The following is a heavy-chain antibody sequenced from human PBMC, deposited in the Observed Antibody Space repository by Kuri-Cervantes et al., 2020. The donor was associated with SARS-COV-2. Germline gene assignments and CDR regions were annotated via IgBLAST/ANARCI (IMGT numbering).Heavy chain of an antibody. V-gene: IGHV4-59*01. CDR1: GGSIASYY. CDR3: ARGTREYCTNGVCYRNWFDP. Sequence: SETLSLTCTVSGGSIASYYWSWLRQPPGEGLEWIGYIHYSGSTDSNPSLKSRVTMSLDTSKNQFSLKLSSVTAADTAVYYCARGTREYCTNGVCYRNWFDPWGQGTLVTVSS. D-gene: IGHD2-8*01. CDR2: IHYSGST. J-gene: IGHJ5*02.